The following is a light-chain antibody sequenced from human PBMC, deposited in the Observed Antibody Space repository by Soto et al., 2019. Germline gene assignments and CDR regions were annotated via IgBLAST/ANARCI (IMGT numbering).Light chain of an antibody. Sequence: QSALTQPASVSGSPGQSITISCTRTSSDVGGYNYVSWYQQHPGKAPKLIIYEVSNRPSGVSNRFSGSKSGSTASLTISGLQAEDEADYYCTSYSSSSNLGVFGGGTKLTVL. CDR3: TSYSSSSNLGV. V-gene: IGLV2-14*01. CDR2: EVS. CDR1: SSDVGGYNY. J-gene: IGLJ2*01.